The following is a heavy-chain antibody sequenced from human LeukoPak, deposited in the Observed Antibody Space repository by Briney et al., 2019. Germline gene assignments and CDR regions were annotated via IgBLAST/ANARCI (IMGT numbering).Heavy chain of an antibody. CDR3: ARDRPDYCSGGSCYGGRAFDI. D-gene: IGHD2-15*01. V-gene: IGHV4-30-2*01. CDR1: GGSISSGGYS. J-gene: IGHJ3*02. Sequence: HPSETLSLTCAVSGGSISSGGYSWSWIRQPPGKGLEWIGYIYHSGSTYYNPSLKSRVTISVDTSKNQFSLKLSSVTAADTAVYYCARDRPDYCSGGSCYGGRAFDIWGQGTMVTVSS. CDR2: IYHSGST.